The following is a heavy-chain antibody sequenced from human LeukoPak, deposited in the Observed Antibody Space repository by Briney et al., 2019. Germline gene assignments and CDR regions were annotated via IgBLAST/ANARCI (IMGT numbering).Heavy chain of an antibody. Sequence: GGSLRLSCAASGFTFSTYAMSWVRQAPGKGLEWVSGISGSGGNTYYADSVKGRFTISRDNSNNTLYLQMGSLRADDTAVYYCAKVGYCSSTSCYDASDIWGQGTMVTVSS. V-gene: IGHV3-23*01. CDR3: AKVGYCSSTSCYDASDI. J-gene: IGHJ3*02. D-gene: IGHD2-2*01. CDR1: GFTFSTYA. CDR2: ISGSGGNT.